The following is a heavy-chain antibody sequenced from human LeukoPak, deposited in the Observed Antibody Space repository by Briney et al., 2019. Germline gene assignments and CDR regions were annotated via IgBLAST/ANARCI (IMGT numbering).Heavy chain of an antibody. CDR2: IYYSGST. D-gene: IGHD6-13*01. Sequence: PSETLSLTCTVSGGSISSSYWSWIRQPPGKGLEWIGYIYYSGSTNYNPSLKSRVTISLDTSKNQFSLKLTSVTAADTAVYYCARGPYLLYRSSWEFDYWGQGTLVTVSS. CDR1: GGSISSSY. J-gene: IGHJ4*02. V-gene: IGHV4-59*01. CDR3: ARGPYLLYRSSWEFDY.